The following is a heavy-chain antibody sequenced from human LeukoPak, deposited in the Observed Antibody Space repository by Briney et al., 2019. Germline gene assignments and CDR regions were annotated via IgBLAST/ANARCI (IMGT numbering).Heavy chain of an antibody. CDR2: ISYDGSNK. Sequence: PGGSLRLSCAASGFTFSSYAMHWVRQAPGKGLEWVAVISYDGSNKYYADSVKGRFTISRDNSKNTLYLQMNSLRAEDTAVYYCARCTGWSSLHAFDIWGQGTMVTVSS. V-gene: IGHV3-30*04. J-gene: IGHJ3*02. CDR1: GFTFSSYA. CDR3: ARCTGWSSLHAFDI. D-gene: IGHD4-23*01.